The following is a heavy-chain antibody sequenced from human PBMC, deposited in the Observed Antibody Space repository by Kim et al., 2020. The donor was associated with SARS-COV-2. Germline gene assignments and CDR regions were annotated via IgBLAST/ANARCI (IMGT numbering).Heavy chain of an antibody. J-gene: IGHJ3*02. CDR2: INPSGGST. CDR3: ARDYRFWRQWLVNGDAFDI. D-gene: IGHD6-19*01. CDR1: GYTFTSYY. V-gene: IGHV1-46*01. Sequence: ASVKVSCKASGYTFTSYYMHWVRQAPGQGLEWMGIINPSGGSTSYAQKFQGRVTMTRDTSTSTVYMELSSLRSEDTAVYYCARDYRFWRQWLVNGDAFDIWGQGTMVTVSS.